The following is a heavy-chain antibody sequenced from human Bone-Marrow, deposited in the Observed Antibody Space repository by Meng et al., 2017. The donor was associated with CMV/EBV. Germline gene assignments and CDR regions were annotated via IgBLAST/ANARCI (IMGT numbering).Heavy chain of an antibody. CDR3: ARGTPPGTMRAPEYYYYYGMDV. J-gene: IGHJ6*02. CDR2: IIPIFGTA. D-gene: IGHD3-22*01. V-gene: IGHV1-69*05. CDR1: GGTFSSYA. Sequence: SVKVSCKASGGTFSSYAISWVRQAPGQGLEWMGGIIPIFGTANYAQKFQGRVTITTDESTSTAYMELSSLRSEDTAVYYCARGTPPGTMRAPEYYYYYGMDVWGQATTVTVSS.